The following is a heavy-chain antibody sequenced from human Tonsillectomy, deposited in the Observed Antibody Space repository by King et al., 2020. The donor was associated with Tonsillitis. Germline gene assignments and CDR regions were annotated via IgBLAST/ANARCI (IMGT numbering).Heavy chain of an antibody. CDR2: IRKKVNSYTT. J-gene: IGHJ4*02. Sequence: VQLVESGGGLVQPGGSLRLSCAASGFTFSDHYMDWVRQAPGKGLEWVGRIRKKVNSYTTENAASVKGRFTISRDDSKNSLYLQMNSLKIEDTAVYYCGKVRGRYCSGGSCSLDYWGQGTLVTVSS. CDR1: GFTFSDHY. D-gene: IGHD2-15*01. V-gene: IGHV3-72*01. CDR3: GKVRGRYCSGGSCSLDY.